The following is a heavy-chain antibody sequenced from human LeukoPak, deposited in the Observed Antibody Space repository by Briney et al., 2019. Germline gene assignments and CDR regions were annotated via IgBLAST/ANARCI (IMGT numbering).Heavy chain of an antibody. J-gene: IGHJ4*02. CDR2: ISSSSSYI. CDR3: VRAPYYSGIEHYFDH. D-gene: IGHD3-22*01. CDR1: GFTFSSYS. V-gene: IGHV3-21*04. Sequence: GGSLRLSCAASGFTFSSYSMNWVRQAPGKGLEWVSSISSSSSYIYYADSVKGRFTISRDNAKNSLYLQMNSMRAEDTAVYYCVRAPYYSGIEHYFDHWGQGILVTVSS.